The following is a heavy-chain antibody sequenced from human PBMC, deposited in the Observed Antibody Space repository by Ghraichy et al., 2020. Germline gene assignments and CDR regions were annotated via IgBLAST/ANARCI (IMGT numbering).Heavy chain of an antibody. V-gene: IGHV3-48*02. Sequence: GGSLRLSCAASGFTFSSYSMNWVRQAPGKGLEWVSYISSSSSTIYYADSVKGRFTISRDNAKNSLYLQMSSLRDEDTAVYYCARVGGGYCSGGSCYYYYGMDVWGQGTTVTVSS. J-gene: IGHJ6*02. CDR3: ARVGGGYCSGGSCYYYYGMDV. D-gene: IGHD2-15*01. CDR2: ISSSSSTI. CDR1: GFTFSSYS.